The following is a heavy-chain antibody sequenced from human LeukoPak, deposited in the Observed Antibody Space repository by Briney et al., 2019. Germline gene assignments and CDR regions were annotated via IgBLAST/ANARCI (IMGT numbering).Heavy chain of an antibody. Sequence: SETLSLTCTVSGGSIRGSSDYWGWLRQSPGQGLEWIGSNYYSGSSYYNPSLKSRVTIYVATSKNQLYVKLTSVTAADTAEYYCARNESVLGTTGLNDFFDDWGQGTLVTVSS. CDR3: ARNESVLGTTGLNDFFDD. CDR1: GGSIRGSSDY. CDR2: NYYSGSS. J-gene: IGHJ4*02. D-gene: IGHD1-26*01. V-gene: IGHV4-39*01.